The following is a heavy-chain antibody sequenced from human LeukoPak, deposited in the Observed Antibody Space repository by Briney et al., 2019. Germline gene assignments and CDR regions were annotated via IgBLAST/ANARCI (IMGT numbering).Heavy chain of an antibody. Sequence: SSETLSLTCTVSGGSISSGGYYWSWIRQPPGKGLEWIGYIYHSGSTYYNPSLKSRVTISVDRSKNQFSLKLSSVTAADTAVYYCARDTGGNLTFDAFDIWGQGTMVTVSS. CDR1: GGSISSGGYY. V-gene: IGHV4-30-2*01. CDR2: IYHSGST. J-gene: IGHJ3*02. D-gene: IGHD4-23*01. CDR3: ARDTGGNLTFDAFDI.